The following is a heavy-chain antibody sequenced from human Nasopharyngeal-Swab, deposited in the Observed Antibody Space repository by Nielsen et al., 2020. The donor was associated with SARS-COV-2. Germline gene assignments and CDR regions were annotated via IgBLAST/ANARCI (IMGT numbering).Heavy chain of an antibody. J-gene: IGHJ6*02. CDR2: IFSNDEK. D-gene: IGHD3-10*01. Sequence: WIRQPPGKALEWLAHIFSNDEKSYSTSLKSRLTISKDTSKSQVVLTMTNMDPVDTATYYCARIVRYYYGSGGYYNYYYYGMDVWGQGTTVTVFS. V-gene: IGHV2-26*01. CDR3: ARIVRYYYGSGGYYNYYYYGMDV.